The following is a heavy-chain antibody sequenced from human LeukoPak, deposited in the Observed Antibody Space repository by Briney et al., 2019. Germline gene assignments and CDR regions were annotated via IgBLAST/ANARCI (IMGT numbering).Heavy chain of an antibody. CDR2: IYHSGST. J-gene: IGHJ4*02. CDR1: GGSISTYY. Sequence: SETLSLTCTLPGGSISTYYWSWIRQPPGKGLEWIGYIYHSGSTNYNPSLKSRVTISVDTSNNQFSLKLSSVTAADTAVYYCARGGGYASPIGYWGQGALVTVSS. CDR3: ARGGGYASPIGY. D-gene: IGHD5-12*01. V-gene: IGHV4-59*01.